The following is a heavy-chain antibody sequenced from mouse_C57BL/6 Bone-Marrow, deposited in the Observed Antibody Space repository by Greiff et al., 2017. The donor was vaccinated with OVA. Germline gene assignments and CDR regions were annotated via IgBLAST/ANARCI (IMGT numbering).Heavy chain of an antibody. J-gene: IGHJ2*01. CDR1: GYTFTSYW. CDR3: ARIPLTTTVVADY. D-gene: IGHD1-1*01. V-gene: IGHV1-50*01. CDR2: IDPSDSYT. Sequence: VQLQQPGAELVKPGASVKLSCKASGYTFTSYWMQWVKQRPGQGLEWIGEIDPSDSYTNYNQKFKGKATLTVDTSSSTAYMQLSSLTSEDSAVYYCARIPLTTTVVADYWGQGTTLTVSS.